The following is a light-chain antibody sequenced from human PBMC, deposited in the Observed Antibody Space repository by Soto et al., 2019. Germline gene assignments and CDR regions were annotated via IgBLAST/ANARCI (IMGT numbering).Light chain of an antibody. J-gene: IGLJ1*01. CDR2: EGS. V-gene: IGLV2-23*01. CDR1: SSDVGSYNL. Sequence: QSVLTPPASVSGSPGQSITISCTGTSSDVGSYNLVSWYQQHPGKAPKLMIYEGSKRPSGVSNRSSGSKSGNTASLTISGLQAEDEADYYCCSYAGSSTFYVFGTGTKVTVL. CDR3: CSYAGSSTFYV.